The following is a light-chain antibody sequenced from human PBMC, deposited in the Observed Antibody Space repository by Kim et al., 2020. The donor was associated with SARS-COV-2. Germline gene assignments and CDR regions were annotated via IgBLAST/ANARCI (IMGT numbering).Light chain of an antibody. J-gene: IGKJ1*01. CDR2: AAS. Sequence: IQMTQSPSSVSASVGDSVTITCRASQNINTWLAWYQQKPGKAPKLLIYAASSLQSGVPSRFSGSGSGTAFTLTIARLQPDDSATYYCQQANSFPPFTFGQGTKVDIK. V-gene: IGKV1-12*01. CDR3: QQANSFPPFT. CDR1: QNINTW.